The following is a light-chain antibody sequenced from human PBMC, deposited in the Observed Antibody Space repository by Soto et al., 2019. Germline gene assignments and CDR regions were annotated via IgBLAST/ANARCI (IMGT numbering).Light chain of an antibody. CDR3: QQFNNWPLT. V-gene: IGKV3-15*01. J-gene: IGKJ4*01. Sequence: EIVMPQSPATLSVSPGERATLSCRASQSVSSNLVWYQQKPGQAPRLLIYDASTRATGIPARFSGSGSGAEFTLTISSLQSEDFAVYYCQQFNNWPLTFGGGTKVDIK. CDR1: QSVSSN. CDR2: DAS.